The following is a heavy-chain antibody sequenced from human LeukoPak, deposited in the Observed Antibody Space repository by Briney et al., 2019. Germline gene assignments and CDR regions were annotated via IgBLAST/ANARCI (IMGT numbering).Heavy chain of an antibody. CDR2: ISSIGSAI. D-gene: IGHD5-12*01. Sequence: QPGGSLRLSCAASGFTFSSYEMNWVRQAPGKGLEWVSYISSIGSAIYYADSVKGRFTISRDNAKNSLYLQMNSLRAEDTAVYYCAREISGYDFYYFYYMDVWGKGTTVTVSS. J-gene: IGHJ6*03. CDR1: GFTFSSYE. V-gene: IGHV3-48*03. CDR3: AREISGYDFYYFYYMDV.